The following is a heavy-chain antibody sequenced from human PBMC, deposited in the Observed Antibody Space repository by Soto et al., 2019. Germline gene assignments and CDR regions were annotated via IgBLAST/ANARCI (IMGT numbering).Heavy chain of an antibody. D-gene: IGHD2-15*01. CDR2: ISTYNGDT. J-gene: IGHJ6*02. CDR3: ARAGAAPYYCSGMDV. CDR1: GYTFSTSG. Sequence: QVQLVQSGAEVRKPGASVKVSCKASGYTFSTSGMSWLRQAPGQGLEWMGWISTYNGDTNDAPKFQDRVTMTSDTATSTAYMELRSLRSDDTAVYYCARAGAAPYYCSGMDVWGQGTRVTVSS. V-gene: IGHV1-18*01.